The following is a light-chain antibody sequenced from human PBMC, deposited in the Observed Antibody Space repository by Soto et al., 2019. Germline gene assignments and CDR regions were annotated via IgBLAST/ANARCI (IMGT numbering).Light chain of an antibody. CDR1: QSVRGSS. CDR3: QQYGALPVT. Sequence: EVVLTQSPGTLSLSPGEGATLSCRASQSVRGSSFAWYQQKPGQAPRLLIYSVSSRATGIPDRFSGSGSGTDFTLTISRLEPEDFADYYCQQYGALPVTFGPGTTVDIK. V-gene: IGKV3-20*01. CDR2: SVS. J-gene: IGKJ3*01.